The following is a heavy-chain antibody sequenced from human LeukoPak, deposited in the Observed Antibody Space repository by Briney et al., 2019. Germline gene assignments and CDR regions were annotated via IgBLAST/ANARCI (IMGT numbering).Heavy chain of an antibody. V-gene: IGHV4-39*01. CDR1: GGSISSSSYY. J-gene: IGHJ4*02. D-gene: IGHD1-26*01. CDR3: ARLYNGGSYSYYFDY. CDR2: IYYSGST. Sequence: PSETLSLTCTVSGGSISSSSYYWGWIRQTPGKGLEWIGAIYYSGSTYYNPSLKSRVTISVDTSKNQFSLKLSSVTAADTAVYYCARLYNGGSYSYYFDYWGQGTLVTVSS.